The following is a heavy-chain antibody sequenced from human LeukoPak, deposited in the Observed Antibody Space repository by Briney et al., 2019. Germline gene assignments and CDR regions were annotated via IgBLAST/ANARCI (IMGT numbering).Heavy chain of an antibody. D-gene: IGHD1-1*01. Sequence: GRSLRLSCAASGFTFSSYCMHWVRQAAGKWLEWVAFIRYDGSNKYYADSVKGRFTISRDNSKNTLYLQMNSLRAEDTAVYYCAKQLTYYFDYWGQGTLVTVSS. CDR2: IRYDGSNK. CDR1: GFTFSSYC. CDR3: AKQLTYYFDY. J-gene: IGHJ4*02. V-gene: IGHV3-30*02.